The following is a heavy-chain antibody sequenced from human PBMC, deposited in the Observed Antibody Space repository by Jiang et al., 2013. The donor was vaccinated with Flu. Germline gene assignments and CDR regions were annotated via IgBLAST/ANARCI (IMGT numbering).Heavy chain of an antibody. CDR2: IKEDGNEK. J-gene: IGHJ5*02. V-gene: IGHV3-7*01. D-gene: IGHD2-15*01. Sequence: QLVESGGGLVQPGGSLRLSCAASGFTFNSSWMHWVRQAPGKGLEWVANIKEDGNEKYYLGSVKGRFTISRDNAKNTLYLQMNSLTAEDTAVYYCAGRRFDPWGQGTLVSVSS. CDR1: GFTFNSSW. CDR3: AGRRFDP.